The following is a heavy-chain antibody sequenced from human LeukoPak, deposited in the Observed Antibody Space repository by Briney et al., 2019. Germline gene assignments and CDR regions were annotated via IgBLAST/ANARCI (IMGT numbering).Heavy chain of an antibody. CDR3: ARDRLFYFHSPDYRAGYFYAMDV. J-gene: IGHJ6*02. CDR1: GFTFNTYP. Sequence: GGSLRLSCSASGFTFNTYPMHWVRQSPGKGLEWVAVTSHDESYKLYAESVKGRFTISRDNSNNTLYLQMNILRPEDTSVYYCARDRLFYFHSPDYRAGYFYAMDVWGQGTTVTVSS. CDR2: TSHDESYK. V-gene: IGHV3-30-3*01. D-gene: IGHD3-22*01.